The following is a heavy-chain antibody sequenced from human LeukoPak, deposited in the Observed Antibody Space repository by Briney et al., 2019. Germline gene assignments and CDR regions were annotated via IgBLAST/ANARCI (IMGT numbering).Heavy chain of an antibody. V-gene: IGHV3-30*14. CDR3: ARDQNPYYFYGMDV. Sequence: GGPLRLSCTASGFTFSSYAMHWLRQAPGKGLEGVAVISYDGSNKYYADSVKGRFTISRDNSKNTLYLQMNSLRAEDTAVYYCARDQNPYYFYGMDVWGQGTTVTVSS. D-gene: IGHD1-14*01. CDR2: ISYDGSNK. CDR1: GFTFSSYA. J-gene: IGHJ6*02.